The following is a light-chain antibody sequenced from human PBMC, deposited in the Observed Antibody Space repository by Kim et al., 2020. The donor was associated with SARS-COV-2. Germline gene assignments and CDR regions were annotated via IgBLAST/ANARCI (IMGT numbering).Light chain of an antibody. CDR2: KDN. CDR3: HSYDSDSQV. Sequence: GKTVTISCTGSSGNMTKNYVQWHQQRPGSAPTTIIYKDNGRPSGVPDRFSGSIDSSSNSASLTISGLSTEDEADYYCHSYDSDSQVFGGGTQLTVL. CDR1: SGNMTKNY. J-gene: IGLJ3*02. V-gene: IGLV6-57*02.